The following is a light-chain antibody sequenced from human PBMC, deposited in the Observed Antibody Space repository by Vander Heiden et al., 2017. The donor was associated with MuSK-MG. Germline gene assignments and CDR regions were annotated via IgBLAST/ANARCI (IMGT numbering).Light chain of an antibody. J-gene: IGKJ1*01. CDR3: QQHDSVPRT. CDR1: QGISSY. Sequence: VIWMTQSPSLLSASTGDRVTISRRMSQGISSYFAWYQQKPGKAPELLNYAASTLQSGAPSRSSGSGSGTDSPITISWLPSEASATYYCQQHDSVPRTFGQGTKVEIK. V-gene: IGKV1D-8*01. CDR2: AAS.